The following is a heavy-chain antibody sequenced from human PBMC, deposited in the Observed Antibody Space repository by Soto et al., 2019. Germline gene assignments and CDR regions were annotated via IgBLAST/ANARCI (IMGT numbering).Heavy chain of an antibody. J-gene: IGHJ4*02. CDR1: GFTFSSYA. CDR3: AKDLITVAGTGRPYYFDS. CDR2: ISGSGGST. V-gene: IGHV3-23*01. D-gene: IGHD6-19*01. Sequence: XGSLRLSCAASGFTFSSYAMSWVRQAPGRGLDWVSAISGSGGSTYYADSVKGRFTISRDNSKNTLYLQMNSLRAEDTAVYYCAKDLITVAGTGRPYYFDSWGQGTLATVSS.